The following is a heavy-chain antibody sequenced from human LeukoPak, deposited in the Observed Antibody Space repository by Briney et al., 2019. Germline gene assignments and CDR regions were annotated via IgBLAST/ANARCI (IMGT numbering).Heavy chain of an antibody. Sequence: GGSLRLSCSASGFTFSAYTMNWVRQAPGKGLEWVANIKRDGSEKYYVDSVKGRFTISRDNAKNSLYLQLNSLRTEDTAVYYCARGRGSWYGVYFDYWGQGALVTVSS. CDR1: GFTFSAYT. J-gene: IGHJ4*02. D-gene: IGHD6-13*01. CDR2: IKRDGSEK. CDR3: ARGRGSWYGVYFDY. V-gene: IGHV3-7*01.